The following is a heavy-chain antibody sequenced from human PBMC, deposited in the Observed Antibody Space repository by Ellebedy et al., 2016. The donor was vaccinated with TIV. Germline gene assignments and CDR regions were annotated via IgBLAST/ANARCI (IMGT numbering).Heavy chain of an antibody. CDR1: GGTFSSYA. CDR2: IIPIFGTA. V-gene: IGHV1-69*13. D-gene: IGHD4-23*01. Sequence: AASVKVSCKASGGTFSSYAISWVRQAPGQGLEWMGGIIPIFGTANYAQKFQGRVTITADESTSTAYMELSSLRSEDTAVYYCASPLDYGGSSDAFDIWGQGTMVTVSS. J-gene: IGHJ3*02. CDR3: ASPLDYGGSSDAFDI.